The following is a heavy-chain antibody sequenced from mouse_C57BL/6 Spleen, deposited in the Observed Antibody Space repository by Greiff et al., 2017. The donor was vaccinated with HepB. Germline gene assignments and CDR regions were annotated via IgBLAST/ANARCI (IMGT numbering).Heavy chain of an antibody. CDR1: GFNIKDDY. CDR2: IDPENGDT. J-gene: IGHJ3*01. Sequence: EVQGVESGAELVRPGASVKLSCTASGFNIKDDYMHWVKQRPEQGLEWIGWIDPENGDTEYASKFQGKATITADTSSNTAYLQLSSLTSEDTAVYYCIIYDGYSFAYWGQGTLVTVSA. D-gene: IGHD2-3*01. CDR3: IIYDGYSFAY. V-gene: IGHV14-4*01.